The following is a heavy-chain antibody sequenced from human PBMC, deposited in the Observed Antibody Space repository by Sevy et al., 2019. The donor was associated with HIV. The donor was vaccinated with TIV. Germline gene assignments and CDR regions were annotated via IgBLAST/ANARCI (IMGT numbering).Heavy chain of an antibody. V-gene: IGHV3-9*01. D-gene: IGHD6-19*01. CDR2: FSWNSGTI. CDR3: AKGAGQWLGDAFDV. Sequence: GGSLRLSCAASGFTFDDYAIHWVRQAPGKGLEWVSGFSWNSGTIDYADSVKGRFTISRDNAKKSLYLQMNSLRTEDTALYYCAKGAGQWLGDAFDVWGQWTMVTVSS. J-gene: IGHJ3*01. CDR1: GFTFDDYA.